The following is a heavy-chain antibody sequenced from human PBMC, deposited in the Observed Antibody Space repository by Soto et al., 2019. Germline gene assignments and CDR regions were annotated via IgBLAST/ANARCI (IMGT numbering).Heavy chain of an antibody. Sequence: TGGSLRLSCAASGFTFSSFAMNWVRQAPGKGMEWVSAISGRGGSTYYADSVKGRFTISRDNSKNTLYLQMSGLKVEDTAVYYCAYPVMIHSWAKAPDYSGQGTLLPVSS. CDR3: AYPVMIHSWAKAPDY. J-gene: IGHJ4*02. CDR1: GFTFSSFA. V-gene: IGHV3-23*01. CDR2: ISGRGGST. D-gene: IGHD1-26*01.